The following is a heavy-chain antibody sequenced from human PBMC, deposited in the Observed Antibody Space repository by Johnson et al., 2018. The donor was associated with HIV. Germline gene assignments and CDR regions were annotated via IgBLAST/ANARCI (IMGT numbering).Heavy chain of an antibody. CDR1: GFTFSSYA. CDR2: ISYDGSNK. CDR3: AKDPRNGGDAFDI. Sequence: QVQLVESGGGVVQPGRSLRLSCAASGFTFSSYAMHWVRQAPGKGLEWVAVISYDGSNKYYADSVKGRFTISRDNSKNTLYLQMNSLRAEDTAVYYCAKDPRNGGDAFDIWGQGTMVTVSS. D-gene: IGHD3-10*01. J-gene: IGHJ3*02. V-gene: IGHV3-30*04.